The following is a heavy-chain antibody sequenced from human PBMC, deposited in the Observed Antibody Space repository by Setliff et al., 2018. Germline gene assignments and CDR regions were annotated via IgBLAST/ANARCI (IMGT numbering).Heavy chain of an antibody. CDR3: AREGVDTRSSTDYRYYMDV. CDR2: TIPIFGST. CDR1: GGTFSSYG. J-gene: IGHJ6*03. V-gene: IGHV1-69*05. D-gene: IGHD5-18*01. Sequence: SVKVSCKASGGTFSSYGISWVRQAPGQGLEWMGGTIPIFGSTNYAQKFQDRVTIITDESTSTAYMELSSLRTEDTAVHYCAREGVDTRSSTDYRYYMDVWGKGTTVTVS.